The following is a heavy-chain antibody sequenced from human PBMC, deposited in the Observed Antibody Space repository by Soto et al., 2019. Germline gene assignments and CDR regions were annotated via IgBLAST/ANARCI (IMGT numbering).Heavy chain of an antibody. V-gene: IGHV1-18*01. CDR3: ARDYDYSKVNWFDP. Sequence: XSVKVSCKASGSTFTIYGITWVRQAPGQGIEWMGWITDXNGNKXYAQKLEGRVXXTTDTSTXXGYMELRSLRSDHTAVYYCARDYDYSKVNWFDPWGQGTLVTVSS. CDR1: GSTFTIYG. D-gene: IGHD4-4*01. CDR2: ITDXNGNK. J-gene: IGHJ5*02.